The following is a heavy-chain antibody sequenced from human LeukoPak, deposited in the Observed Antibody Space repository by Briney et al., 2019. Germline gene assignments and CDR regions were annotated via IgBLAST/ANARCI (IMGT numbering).Heavy chain of an antibody. V-gene: IGHV3-21*01. CDR1: GFTFSSYS. CDR2: ISSSSSYI. J-gene: IGHJ4*02. CDR3: ARSRLFDYYDFWSGDPSGIDY. Sequence: PGGSLRLSCAASGFTFSSYSMNWVRQAPGKGLEWVSSISSSSSYIYYADSVKGQFTIPRDNAKNSLYLQMNSLRAEDTAVYYCARSRLFDYYDFWSGDPSGIDYWGQGTLVTVSS. D-gene: IGHD3-3*01.